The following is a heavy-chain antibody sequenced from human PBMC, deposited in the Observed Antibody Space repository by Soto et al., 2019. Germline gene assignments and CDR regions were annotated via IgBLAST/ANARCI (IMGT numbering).Heavy chain of an antibody. CDR3: ARVHIAARDY. V-gene: IGHV3-21*01. CDR2: ISSISTYI. J-gene: IGHJ4*02. CDR1: GFTFSAYT. Sequence: DVQLVESGGGLVKAGGSLRLSCAVSGFTFSAYTMSWVRQPPGKGLAWVATISSISTYIKYADSVRGRFTISRDNAENSLFLQMDSLRVEDTAVYYCARVHIAARDYWGQGTLVTVSS. D-gene: IGHD6-6*01.